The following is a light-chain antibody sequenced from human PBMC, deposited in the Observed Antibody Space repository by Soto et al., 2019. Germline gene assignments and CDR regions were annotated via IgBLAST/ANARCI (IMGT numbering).Light chain of an antibody. J-gene: IGKJ5*01. V-gene: IGKV3-20*01. CDR2: GAS. Sequence: EIVLTQSPGTLSLSLGERATLSCSTSQTIGSTSLAWYQQKPGQAPRLLIYGASTRATGIPDRFSGSESGTDFTLTISRLEPEDFVVYYCQQYGSSPFTFGQGTRLEIK. CDR1: QTIGSTS. CDR3: QQYGSSPFT.